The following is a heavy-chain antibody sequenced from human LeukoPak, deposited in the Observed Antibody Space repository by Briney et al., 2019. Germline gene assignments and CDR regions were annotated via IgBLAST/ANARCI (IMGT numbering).Heavy chain of an antibody. CDR2: INNDGRIT. V-gene: IGHV3-74*01. CDR3: AKDGKKYGSTWDFDH. J-gene: IGHJ4*02. Sequence: QPGGSLRLSCAASGFTFSNHWMHWVRQAPGKGLVWVSRINNDGRITNYADSVKGRFTISRDNAKNTLYLQMNSLRAEDTAVYYCAKDGKKYGSTWDFDHWGQGTLVTVSS. D-gene: IGHD1-1*01. CDR1: GFTFSNHW.